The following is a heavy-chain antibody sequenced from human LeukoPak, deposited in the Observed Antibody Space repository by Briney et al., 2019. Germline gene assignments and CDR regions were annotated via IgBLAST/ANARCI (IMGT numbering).Heavy chain of an antibody. CDR3: ARAPNRLYSSSWPFDY. CDR1: GYTFTSYG. CDR2: ISAYNGNT. Sequence: GASVKVSCKASGYTFTSYGISWVRQAPGQGLEWMGWISAYNGNTNYAQKLQGRVTMTTDTSTSTAYMELRSLRSDDTAVYYCARAPNRLYSSSWPFDYWGQGTLVTVSS. J-gene: IGHJ4*02. D-gene: IGHD6-13*01. V-gene: IGHV1-18*01.